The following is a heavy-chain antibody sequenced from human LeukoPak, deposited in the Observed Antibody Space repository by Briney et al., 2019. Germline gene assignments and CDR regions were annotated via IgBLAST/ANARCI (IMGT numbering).Heavy chain of an antibody. Sequence: SETLSPTCTVSGGSISSYYWSWIRQPPGKGLEWIGYIYYSGSTNYNPSLKSRVTISVDTSKNQFSLKLSSVTAADTAVYYCARERCSSTSCYPWFDPWGQGTLVTVSS. CDR2: IYYSGST. D-gene: IGHD2-2*01. CDR1: GGSISSYY. CDR3: ARERCSSTSCYPWFDP. J-gene: IGHJ5*02. V-gene: IGHV4-59*01.